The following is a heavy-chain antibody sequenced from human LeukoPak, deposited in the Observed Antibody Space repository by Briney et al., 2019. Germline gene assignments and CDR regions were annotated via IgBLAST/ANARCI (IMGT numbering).Heavy chain of an antibody. CDR2: INPNSGGT. Sequence: ASVKVSCKASGYTFTGYYMHWVRQAPGQGLEWMGWINPNSGGTNYAQKFQGRVTMTTDTSTSTAYMELRSLRSDDTAVYYCARDLTITGTRYYYMDVWGKGTTVTVSS. CDR1: GYTFTGYY. V-gene: IGHV1-2*02. J-gene: IGHJ6*03. D-gene: IGHD1-7*01. CDR3: ARDLTITGTRYYYMDV.